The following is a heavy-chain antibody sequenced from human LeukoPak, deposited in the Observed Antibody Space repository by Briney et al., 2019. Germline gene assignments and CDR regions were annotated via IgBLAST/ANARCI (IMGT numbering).Heavy chain of an antibody. D-gene: IGHD3-22*01. CDR1: GYTFTSYD. J-gene: IGHJ4*02. CDR2: MNPNSGNT. Sequence: ASVKVSCKASGYTFTSYDINWVRQATGQGREWMGWMNPNSGNTGYAQKFQGRVTMTRNTSISTAYMELSSLRSEDTAVYYCARTRDYYDSSGYRVFDYWGQGTLVTVSS. V-gene: IGHV1-8*01. CDR3: ARTRDYYDSSGYRVFDY.